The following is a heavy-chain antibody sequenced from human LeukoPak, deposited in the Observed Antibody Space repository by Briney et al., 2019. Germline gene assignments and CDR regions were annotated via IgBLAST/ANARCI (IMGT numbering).Heavy chain of an antibody. CDR1: GGSISSGGYY. J-gene: IGHJ5*02. CDR2: IYYSGST. CDR3: ARAGPSPPYDILTHGVDP. D-gene: IGHD3-9*01. V-gene: IGHV4-31*03. Sequence: TSETLSLTCTVFGGSISSGGYYWSWIRQHPGKGLEWIGYIYYSGSTYYNPSLKSRVTISVDTSKNQFSLKLSSVTAADTAVYYCARAGPSPPYDILTHGVDPWGQGTLVTVSS.